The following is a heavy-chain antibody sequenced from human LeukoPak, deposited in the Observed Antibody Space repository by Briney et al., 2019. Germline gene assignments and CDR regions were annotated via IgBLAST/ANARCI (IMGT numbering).Heavy chain of an antibody. Sequence: GGSLRLSCAASGFTFSSYSMNWVRQAPGKGLEWVSSISSSSSYIYYADSVKGRFTISRDNAKNSLYLQMNSLRAEDTAVYYCASNPREDIVVVVAATPPPRIAHDYWGQGTLVTVSS. V-gene: IGHV3-21*01. D-gene: IGHD2-15*01. CDR2: ISSSSSYI. J-gene: IGHJ4*02. CDR1: GFTFSSYS. CDR3: ASNPREDIVVVVAATPPPRIAHDY.